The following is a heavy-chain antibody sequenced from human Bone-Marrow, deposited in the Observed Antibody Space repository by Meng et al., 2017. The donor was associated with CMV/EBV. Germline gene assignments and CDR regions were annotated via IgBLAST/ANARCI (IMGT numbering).Heavy chain of an antibody. CDR1: GGSISSSSYY. D-gene: IGHD2-2*01. J-gene: IGHJ4*02. CDR2: INHSGST. V-gene: IGHV4-39*07. CDR3: ARPSYCSSTSCYLFDY. Sequence: GSLRLSCTVSGGSISSSSYYWGWIRQPPGKGLEWIGEINHSGSTNYNPSLKSRVTISVDTSKNQFSLKLSSVTAADTAVYYCARPSYCSSTSCYLFDYWGQGTLVTVSS.